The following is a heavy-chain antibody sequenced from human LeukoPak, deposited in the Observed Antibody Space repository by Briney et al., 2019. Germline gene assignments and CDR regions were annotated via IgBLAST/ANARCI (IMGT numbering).Heavy chain of an antibody. J-gene: IGHJ4*02. V-gene: IGHV1-46*01. Sequence: ASVKVSCKASGYTFTSYYMHWVRQAPGQGLEWMGIINPSGGSTSYAQKFQGRVTMTRDTSTSTVYMELSSLRSEDTAVYYCARDRAYLGRGTIVATMEIGYWGQGTLVTVSS. D-gene: IGHD5-12*01. CDR1: GYTFTSYY. CDR2: INPSGGST. CDR3: ARDRAYLGRGTIVATMEIGY.